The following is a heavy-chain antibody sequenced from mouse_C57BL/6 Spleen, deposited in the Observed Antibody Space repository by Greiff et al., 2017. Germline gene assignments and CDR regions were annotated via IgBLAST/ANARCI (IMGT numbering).Heavy chain of an antibody. CDR3: ARGDYDYDPMDY. V-gene: IGHV1-55*01. D-gene: IGHD2-4*01. CDR1: GYTFTSYW. J-gene: IGHJ4*01. Sequence: VQLQQPGAELVKPGASVKMSCKASGYTFTSYWITWVKQRPGQGLEWIGDIYPGSGSTNYNEKFKSKATLTVDTSSSTAYMQLSSLTSEDSAVYYCARGDYDYDPMDYWGQGTSVTVSS. CDR2: IYPGSGST.